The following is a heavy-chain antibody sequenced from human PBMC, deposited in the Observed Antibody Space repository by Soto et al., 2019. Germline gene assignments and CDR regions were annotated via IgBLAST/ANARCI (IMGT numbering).Heavy chain of an antibody. V-gene: IGHV3-23*01. CDR1: GFTFRTYA. J-gene: IGHJ4*02. CDR2: IFGSGGGI. D-gene: IGHD2-8*01. Sequence: EVQLLESGGGLVQPGGSLRLSCAASGFTFRTYAMSWVRQAPGEGLEWVSGIFGSGGGISYADSVKGRFSISRDNSNNTLYLQMHSLRAEDTAVYYCAIDRQPDGRWPFDHWGQGTLVTVSS. CDR3: AIDRQPDGRWPFDH.